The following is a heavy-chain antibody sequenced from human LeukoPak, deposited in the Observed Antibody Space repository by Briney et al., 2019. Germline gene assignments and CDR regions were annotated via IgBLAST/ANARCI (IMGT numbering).Heavy chain of an antibody. J-gene: IGHJ4*02. CDR2: INHSGST. CDR3: ARGRTFYCSGGSCYSDY. D-gene: IGHD2-15*01. Sequence: PSETLSLTCAVYGGSFSGYYWSWIRQPPGKGLEWIGEINHSGSTNYNPSLKSRVTISVDTSKNQFSLKLSSVTAADTAVYYCARGRTFYCSGGSCYSDYWGQGTLVTVSS. V-gene: IGHV4-34*01. CDR1: GGSFSGYY.